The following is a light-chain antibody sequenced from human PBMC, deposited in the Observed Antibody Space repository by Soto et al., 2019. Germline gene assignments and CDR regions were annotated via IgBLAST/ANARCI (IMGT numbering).Light chain of an antibody. CDR1: QSVSSN. J-gene: IGKJ1*01. CDR3: QQYNNWLRT. CDR2: GAS. Sequence: EIVMTQSPAARSVSPGERATLSCRASQSVSSNLAWYQQKPGQAPRLLIYGASTRATGIPARFSGSGSGTEFTLTISSLQSEDFAVYYCQQYNNWLRTFGQGTKVDIK. V-gene: IGKV3-15*01.